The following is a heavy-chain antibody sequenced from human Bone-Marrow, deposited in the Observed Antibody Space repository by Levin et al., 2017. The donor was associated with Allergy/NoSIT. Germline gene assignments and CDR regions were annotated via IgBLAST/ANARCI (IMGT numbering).Heavy chain of an antibody. CDR1: GYSLTELS. CDR2: LHPEGGEI. J-gene: IGHJ6*02. V-gene: IGHV1-24*01. Sequence: EASVKVSCKVSGYSLTELSMQWVRQAPGKGLEWMGGLHPEGGEILYAQKFQGRVTMTEDTSTDTAYVELSSLRSEDTAVYYCATVPPNPDYVYAMDVWGQGTTVTVSS. CDR3: ATVPPNPDYVYAMDV. D-gene: IGHD3-16*01.